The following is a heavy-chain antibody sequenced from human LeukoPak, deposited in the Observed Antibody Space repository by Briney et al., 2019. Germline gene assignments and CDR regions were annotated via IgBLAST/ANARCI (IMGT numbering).Heavy chain of an antibody. D-gene: IGHD6-13*01. CDR1: GGTFSSYA. Sequence: GASVKVSCKASGGTFSSYAISWVRQAPGQGLEWMGGIIPIFGTANYAQKFQGRVTIAADESTSTAYMELSSLRSEDTAVYYCARDAGYSSSWYDYWGQGTLVTVSS. CDR3: ARDAGYSSSWYDY. CDR2: IIPIFGTA. J-gene: IGHJ4*02. V-gene: IGHV1-69*13.